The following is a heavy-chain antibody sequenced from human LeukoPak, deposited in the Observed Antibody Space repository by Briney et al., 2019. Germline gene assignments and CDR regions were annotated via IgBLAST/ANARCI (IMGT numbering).Heavy chain of an antibody. CDR1: GFTVSSSY. CDR2: IYSGGST. V-gene: IGHV3-53*01. J-gene: IGHJ4*02. D-gene: IGHD1-26*01. CDR3: ASSPIVGGILY. Sequence: GGSLRLSCAASGFTVSSSYMSWVRQVPGKGLEWVSVIYSGGSTYYADSVKGRFTISRDNSKNTLYLQMNSLRAADTAVYYCASSPIVGGILYWGQGTLVAVAS.